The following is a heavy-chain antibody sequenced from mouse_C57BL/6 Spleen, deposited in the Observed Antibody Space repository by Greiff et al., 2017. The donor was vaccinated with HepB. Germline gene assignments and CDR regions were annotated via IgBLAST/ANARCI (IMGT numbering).Heavy chain of an antibody. D-gene: IGHD2-4*01. CDR1: GFTFSDYY. J-gene: IGHJ1*03. Sequence: EVMLVESEGGLVQPGSSMKLSCTASGFTFSDYYMAWVRQVPEKGLEWVANINYDGSSTYYLDSLKSRFIISRDNAKNILYLQMSSLKSEDTATYYCARDYYDYGDWYFDVWGTGTTVTVSS. CDR2: INYDGSST. V-gene: IGHV5-16*01. CDR3: ARDYYDYGDWYFDV.